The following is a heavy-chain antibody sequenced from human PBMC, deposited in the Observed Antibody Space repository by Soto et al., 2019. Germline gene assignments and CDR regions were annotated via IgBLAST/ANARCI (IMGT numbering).Heavy chain of an antibody. CDR1: GFTFSSYA. CDR2: ISGSGDYT. D-gene: IGHD2-15*01. CDR3: AKDSRSNPQVWFDP. Sequence: EVQLLESGGGLVQPGESLRLSCAASGFTFSSYAMTWVRQAPGKGLEWVSSISGSGDYTYFAYSVKGWLTISRDTSKDTLYLQMSSLRVEDTAIYYCAKDSRSNPQVWFDPWGQGTLVTVSS. J-gene: IGHJ5*02. V-gene: IGHV3-23*01.